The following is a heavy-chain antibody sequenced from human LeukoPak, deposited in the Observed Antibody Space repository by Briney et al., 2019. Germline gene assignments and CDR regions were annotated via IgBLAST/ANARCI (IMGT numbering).Heavy chain of an antibody. CDR3: ARVSVGRYYFDN. V-gene: IGHV3-23*01. D-gene: IGHD3-3*02. J-gene: IGHJ4*02. CDR2: ISGSGGST. CDR1: GFTFSSYA. Sequence: GGSLRLSCAASGFTFSSYAMSWVRQAPGKGLEWVSAISGSGGSTYYADSVKSRFTISRDNSKNTLYLQMNSLRAEDTAVYYCARVSVGRYYFDNWGQGTPVTVS.